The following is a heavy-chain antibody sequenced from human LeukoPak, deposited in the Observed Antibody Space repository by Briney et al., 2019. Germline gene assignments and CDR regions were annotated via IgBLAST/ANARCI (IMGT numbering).Heavy chain of an antibody. D-gene: IGHD3-22*01. J-gene: IGHJ4*02. V-gene: IGHV3-20*04. CDR2: INWNGGST. CDR3: ARGPLQTIPTSKIVVYYYPFDY. Sequence: GGSLRLSCAASGFPFDDYGMSWVRQAPGKGLEWVSGINWNGGSTGYADSVKGRFTISRDNAKNSLYLQMNSLRAEDTALYYCARGPLQTIPTSKIVVYYYPFDYWGQGTLVTVSS. CDR1: GFPFDDYG.